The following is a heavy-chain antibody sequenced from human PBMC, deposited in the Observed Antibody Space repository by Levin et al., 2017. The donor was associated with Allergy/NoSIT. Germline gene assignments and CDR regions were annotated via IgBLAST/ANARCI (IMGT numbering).Heavy chain of an antibody. CDR3: ATRRRGSSWDQEPPYYFDI. J-gene: IGHJ4*02. CDR2: TSANTGNP. V-gene: IGHV7-4-1*02. CDR1: GYTFSTYA. D-gene: IGHD6-13*01. Sequence: ASVKVSCKASGYTFSTYALNWIRRSPGQGLEWMGWTSANTGNPTYAPGFTGRFVFSFDTSVNTAYLQISGLKADDTAVYYCATRRRGSSWDQEPPYYFDIWGQGTLVTVSS.